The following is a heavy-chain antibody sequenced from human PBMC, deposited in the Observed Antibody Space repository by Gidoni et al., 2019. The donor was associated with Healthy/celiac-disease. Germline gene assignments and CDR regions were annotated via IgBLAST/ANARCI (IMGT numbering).Heavy chain of an antibody. CDR1: GFTFSSYG. CDR2: ISYDGSNK. V-gene: IGHV3-30*18. J-gene: IGHJ4*02. CDR3: AKAANDYGGKGYFDY. Sequence: QVQLVESGGGVVQPGRSLRLSCAASGFTFSSYGMPWVRQAPGKGLEWVAVISYDGSNKYYADSVKGRFTISRDNSKNTLYLQMNSLRAEDTAVYYCAKAANDYGGKGYFDYWGQGTLVTVSS. D-gene: IGHD4-17*01.